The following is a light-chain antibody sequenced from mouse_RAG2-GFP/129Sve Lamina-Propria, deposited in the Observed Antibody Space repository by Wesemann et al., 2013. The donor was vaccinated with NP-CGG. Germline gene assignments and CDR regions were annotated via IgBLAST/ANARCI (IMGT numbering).Light chain of an antibody. Sequence: DIVMTQSQKFMSTTVGDRVSITCKASQNVGTAVAWYQQKPGQSPKALIYSASYRYSGVPDRFTGSGSGTDFTLTISSVQAEDLAVYYCHQYLSSRTFGGGTKLEIK. J-gene: IGKJ1*01. CDR1: QNVGTA. CDR3: HQYLSSRT. CDR2: SAS. V-gene: IGKV6-15*01.